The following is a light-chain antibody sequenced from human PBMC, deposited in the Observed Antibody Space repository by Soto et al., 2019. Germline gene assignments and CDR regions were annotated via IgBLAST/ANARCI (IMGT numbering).Light chain of an antibody. Sequence: EIVLTQSPATLSLSPGEGATLSCRASQSVSSYLAWYQQKPGQPPRLLISDASNRATGIPARFSGSGSGTDFTLTISSLEPEDFAVYYCLQRSDWPPITFGQGTRLEIK. CDR1: QSVSSY. CDR3: LQRSDWPPIT. J-gene: IGKJ5*01. V-gene: IGKV3-11*01. CDR2: DAS.